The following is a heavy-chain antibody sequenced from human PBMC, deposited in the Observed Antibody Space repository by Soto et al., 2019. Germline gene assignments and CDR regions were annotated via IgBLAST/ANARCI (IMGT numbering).Heavy chain of an antibody. CDR2: ISYDGSNK. J-gene: IGHJ5*02. CDR3: ARDGVMKQQLVFWFDP. Sequence: QVQLVESGGGVVQPGRSLRLSCVASGFTFSSYAMHWVRQAPGKGLEWVAVISYDGSNKYYADSVKGRFTISRDNSKNTLYLQMNSLRAEDTAVYYCARDGVMKQQLVFWFDPWGQGTLVTVSS. D-gene: IGHD6-13*01. CDR1: GFTFSSYA. V-gene: IGHV3-30-3*01.